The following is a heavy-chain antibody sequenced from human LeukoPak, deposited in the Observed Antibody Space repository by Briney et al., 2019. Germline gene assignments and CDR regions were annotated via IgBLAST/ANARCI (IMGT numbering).Heavy chain of an antibody. CDR1: GFTFSSYA. CDR3: AKMVVVVLPAPQDY. D-gene: IGHD2-15*01. J-gene: IGHJ4*02. Sequence: PGGSLRLSXAASGFTFSSYAMSWVRQAPGKGLEWVSGISGSGGSTYYADSVKGRFTISRDNSKNTLYLQMNSLRAEDTAVYYCAKMVVVVLPAPQDYWGQGSLVTVSS. V-gene: IGHV3-23*01. CDR2: ISGSGGST.